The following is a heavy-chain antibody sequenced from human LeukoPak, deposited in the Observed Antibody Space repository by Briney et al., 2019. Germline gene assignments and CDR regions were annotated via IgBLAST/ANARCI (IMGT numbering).Heavy chain of an antibody. Sequence: GGSLRLSCAASGFTFSSYIMNWVRQAPGKGLQWVSSISTSSGYIYYADSAKGRFTISRDNAKNSLYLQVNSLRAEDTAVYFCARGDTSGWKFYYMDVWGKGTTIIVSS. CDR1: GFTFSSYI. J-gene: IGHJ6*03. CDR2: ISTSSGYI. D-gene: IGHD3-22*01. CDR3: ARGDTSGWKFYYMDV. V-gene: IGHV3-21*01.